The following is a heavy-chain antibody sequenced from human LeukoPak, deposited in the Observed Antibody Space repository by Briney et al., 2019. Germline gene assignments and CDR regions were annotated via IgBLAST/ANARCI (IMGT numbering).Heavy chain of an antibody. D-gene: IGHD3-3*01. CDR2: IRSRTHGGTT. J-gene: IGHJ4*02. CDR3: TRDGIPETNWSGYYIDY. CDR1: GFTFGDYA. V-gene: IGHV3-49*03. Sequence: GGSLRLSCTASGFTFGDYAMSWFRQAPGKGLEWVGFIRSRTHGGTTEFAAPVKDRFSISRDDSKRIAYLQMNSLKTEDTAVYYCTRDGIPETNWSGYYIDYWGQGTLVTVSS.